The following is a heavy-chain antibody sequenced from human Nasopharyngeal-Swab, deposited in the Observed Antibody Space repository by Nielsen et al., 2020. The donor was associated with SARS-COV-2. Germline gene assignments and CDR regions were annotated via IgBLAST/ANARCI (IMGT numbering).Heavy chain of an antibody. D-gene: IGHD3-3*01. CDR1: GFTFSSYW. CDR2: INSDGSST. J-gene: IGHJ4*02. V-gene: IGHV3-74*01. Sequence: GESLKISCAASGFTFSSYWMHWVRQAPGKGLVWVSRINSDGSSTSYADSVKDRFTISRDNAKNTLYLQMNSLRAEDTAVYYCATIFGVPYWGQGTLVTVSS. CDR3: ATIFGVPY.